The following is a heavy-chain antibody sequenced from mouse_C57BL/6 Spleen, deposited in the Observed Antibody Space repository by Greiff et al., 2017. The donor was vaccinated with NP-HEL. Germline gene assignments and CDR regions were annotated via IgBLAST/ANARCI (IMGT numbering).Heavy chain of an antibody. CDR1: GYTFTSYW. CDR3: ARWGLPGAMDY. CDR2: IDPSDSYT. V-gene: IGHV1-69*01. D-gene: IGHD3-1*01. J-gene: IGHJ4*01. Sequence: VQLQQPGAELVMPGASVKLSCKASGYTFTSYWMHWVKQRPGQGLEWIGEIDPSDSYTNYNQKFKGKSTLTVDKSSSTAYMQLSSLTSEDSAVYYCARWGLPGAMDYWGQGTSVTVSS.